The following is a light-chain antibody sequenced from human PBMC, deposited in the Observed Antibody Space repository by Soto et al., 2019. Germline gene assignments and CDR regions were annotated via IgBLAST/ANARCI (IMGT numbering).Light chain of an antibody. Sequence: EIVLTKSPATLYLSLGERATLSCTASQSVHSYLAWYQQKPGQAPRLLIYDASTRATGIPARFSGSGSGTDFTLTISSLEREDFAVYYCQQRLTFDQGTRLEIK. V-gene: IGKV3-11*01. CDR3: QQRLT. J-gene: IGKJ5*01. CDR1: QSVHSY. CDR2: DAS.